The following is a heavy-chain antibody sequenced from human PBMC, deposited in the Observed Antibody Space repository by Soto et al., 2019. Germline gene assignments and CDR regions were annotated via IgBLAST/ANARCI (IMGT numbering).Heavy chain of an antibody. Sequence: SETLSLTCAVYGGSFSGYYWSWIRRPPGKGLEWIGEINHSGSTNYNPSLKSRVTISVDTSKNQFSLKLSSVTAADTAVYYCARGYDILTGYYKSPPMDVWGKGTTVTVSS. D-gene: IGHD3-9*01. CDR2: INHSGST. J-gene: IGHJ6*04. V-gene: IGHV4-34*01. CDR1: GGSFSGYY. CDR3: ARGYDILTGYYKSPPMDV.